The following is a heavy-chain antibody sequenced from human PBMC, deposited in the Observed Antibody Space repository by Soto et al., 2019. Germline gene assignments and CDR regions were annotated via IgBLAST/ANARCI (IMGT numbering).Heavy chain of an antibody. CDR2: INPNSGGT. Sequence: ASVKVSCKASGYTFTSYYMHWVRQAPGQGLEWMGWINPNSGGTNYAQKFQGWVTMTRDKSTSTAYLQWRSLKASDTAIYYCARYQRVGGTARYNYYGMDVWGQGTTVTVSS. CDR1: GYTFTSYY. D-gene: IGHD1-26*01. J-gene: IGHJ6*02. CDR3: ARYQRVGGTARYNYYGMDV. V-gene: IGHV1-2*04.